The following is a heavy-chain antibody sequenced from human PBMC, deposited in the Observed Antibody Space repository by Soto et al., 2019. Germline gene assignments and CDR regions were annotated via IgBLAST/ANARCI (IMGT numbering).Heavy chain of an antibody. CDR1: GFTFSSYG. D-gene: IGHD6-19*01. Sequence: QVQLVESGGGVVQPGRSLRLSCAASGFTFSSYGMHWDRQAPGKGLDWVAGIWYDGSNKYYADSVKGRFTISRDNYKHTLYLQKNSLRAEDTAVDYCARERTYNDAYSSGWGDAFDIWGQGTMVNVAS. CDR2: IWYDGSNK. J-gene: IGHJ3*02. CDR3: ARERTYNDAYSSGWGDAFDI. V-gene: IGHV3-33*01.